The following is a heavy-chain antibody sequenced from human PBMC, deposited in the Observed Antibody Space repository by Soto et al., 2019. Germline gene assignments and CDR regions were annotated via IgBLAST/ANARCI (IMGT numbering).Heavy chain of an antibody. V-gene: IGHV1-69*12. CDR2: IIPIFGTA. D-gene: IGHD2-15*01. CDR3: AGESRYCSGGSCYFLPGIDY. CDR1: GGTFSSYA. Sequence: QVQLVQSGAEVKKPGSSVKVSCKASGGTFSSYAISWVRQAPGQGLEWMGGIIPIFGTANYAQKFQGRVTITADEAASTAYVEMSSLRSEDTAVYYCAGESRYCSGGSCYFLPGIDYWGQGTLVTVSS. J-gene: IGHJ4*02.